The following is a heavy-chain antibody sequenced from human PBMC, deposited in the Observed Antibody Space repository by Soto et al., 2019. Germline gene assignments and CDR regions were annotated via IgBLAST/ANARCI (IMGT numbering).Heavy chain of an antibody. Sequence: ASVRVSCKASGYTFTSYGISWVRQAPGQGLEWMGWISAYNGNTNYAQKLQGRVTMTTDTSTSTAYMELRSLRSDDTAVYYCARKNLCSSSWCFECLGQGTPVYVSS. CDR2: ISAYNGNT. J-gene: IGHJ4*02. V-gene: IGHV1-18*01. CDR1: GYTFTSYG. CDR3: ARKNLCSSSWCFEC. D-gene: IGHD6-13*01.